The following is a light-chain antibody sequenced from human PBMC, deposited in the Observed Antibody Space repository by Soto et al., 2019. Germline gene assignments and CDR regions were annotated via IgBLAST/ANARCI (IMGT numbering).Light chain of an antibody. Sequence: EIVMTQSPATLSVSPGEGATLSCRASQSISSSYLAWYQQKPGQAPRLLIYDASSRATGIPDRFSGSGSGTDFTLTISRLEPEDFAVYYCQQYVSSPPTFGQGTKADIK. CDR3: QQYVSSPPT. CDR1: QSISSSY. V-gene: IGKV3-20*01. J-gene: IGKJ1*01. CDR2: DAS.